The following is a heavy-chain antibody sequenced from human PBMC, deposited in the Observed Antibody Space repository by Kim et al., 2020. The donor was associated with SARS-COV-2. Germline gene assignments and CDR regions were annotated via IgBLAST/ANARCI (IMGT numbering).Heavy chain of an antibody. CDR2: IKQDGSEK. J-gene: IGHJ3*02. D-gene: IGHD3-22*01. CDR1: GFTISNYW. Sequence: GGSLRLSCAASGFTISNYWMTWVRQAPGKGLEWVANIKQDGSEKYYVDSVKGRFTISRDNADNSLYLQMNSLRAEDTAVYYCARYYDRGGNHDAFDIWG. CDR3: ARYYDRGGNHDAFDI. V-gene: IGHV3-7*01.